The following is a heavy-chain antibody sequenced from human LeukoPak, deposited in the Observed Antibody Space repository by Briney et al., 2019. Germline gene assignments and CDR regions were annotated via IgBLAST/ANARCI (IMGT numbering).Heavy chain of an antibody. V-gene: IGHV1-18*01. CDR1: GHTFTSYG. CDR2: ISAYNGNT. D-gene: IGHD6-19*01. Sequence: GASVKVSCKASGHTFTSYGISWVRQAPGQGLEWMGWISAYNGNTNYAQKFQGWVTMTRDTSISTAYMELSRLRSDDTAVYYCARSSGWYEELDYWGQGTLVTVSS. CDR3: ARSSGWYEELDY. J-gene: IGHJ4*02.